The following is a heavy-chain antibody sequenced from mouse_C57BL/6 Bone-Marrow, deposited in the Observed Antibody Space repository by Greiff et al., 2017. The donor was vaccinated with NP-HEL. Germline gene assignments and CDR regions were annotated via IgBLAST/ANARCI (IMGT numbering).Heavy chain of an antibody. CDR3: TRTTTIVAEYAMDY. Sequence: EVLLQQSGAELVRPGASVKLSCTASGLNIKDDYMHWVKQRPEQGLEWIGWIDPENGDTEYAPKFQGKATITADTSSNTAYLQLSSLTSEDTAVYYCTRTTTIVAEYAMDYWGQGTSVTVSS. CDR2: IDPENGDT. D-gene: IGHD1-1*01. CDR1: GLNIKDDY. V-gene: IGHV14-4*01. J-gene: IGHJ4*01.